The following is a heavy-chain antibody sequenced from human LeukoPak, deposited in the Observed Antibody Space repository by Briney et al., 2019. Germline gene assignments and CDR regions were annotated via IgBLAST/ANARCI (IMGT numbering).Heavy chain of an antibody. J-gene: IGHJ4*02. Sequence: SCKASGGTFSSYAMHWVRQAPGKGLEWVAVISYDGSNKYYADSVKGRFTISRDNSKNTLYLQLNSLRAEDTALYYCAREGNWNYDYWGQGTLVTVSS. D-gene: IGHD1-7*01. CDR3: AREGNWNYDY. CDR2: ISYDGSNK. CDR1: GGTFSSYA. V-gene: IGHV3-30*04.